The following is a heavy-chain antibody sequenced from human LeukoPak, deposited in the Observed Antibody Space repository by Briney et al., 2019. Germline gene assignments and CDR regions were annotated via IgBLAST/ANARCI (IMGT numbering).Heavy chain of an antibody. CDR2: ISDSGTGT. J-gene: IGHJ6*02. CDR3: AKRYYGSGSDYGMDV. V-gene: IGHV3-23*01. CDR1: GFTFSSYA. D-gene: IGHD3-10*01. Sequence: GGSLRLSCAASGFTFSSYAMSWVRQAPGKGLEWVSAISDSGTGTYYADSVKGRFTISRDNSKNTLYMQMNSLRAEDTAKYYCAKRYYGSGSDYGMDVWGQGTTVTVSS.